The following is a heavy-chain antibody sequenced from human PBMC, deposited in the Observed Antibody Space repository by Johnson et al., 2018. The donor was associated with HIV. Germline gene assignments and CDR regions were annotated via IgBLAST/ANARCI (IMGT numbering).Heavy chain of an antibody. CDR3: AKPGVLGGAFDI. CDR2: ISYDGSNK. J-gene: IGHJ3*02. CDR1: GFTFSSYA. V-gene: IGHV3-30-3*01. D-gene: IGHD2-8*02. Sequence: VQLLESGGGVVQPGRYLRLSCAASGFTFSSYAMHWVRQAPGKGLEWVAVISYDGSNKYYADSVKGRFTISRDNSKNTLYLQMNSLRAEDTAVYYCAKPGVLGGAFDIWGQGTMVTVSS.